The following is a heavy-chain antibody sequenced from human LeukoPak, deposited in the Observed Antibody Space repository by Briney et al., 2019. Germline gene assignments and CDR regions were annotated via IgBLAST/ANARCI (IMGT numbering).Heavy chain of an antibody. Sequence: SQTLSLTCTVSGASLSTYSCVWIRQPPGKGLEWIGHLHYSGTTNYNPSLKSRVTISVDTSKNQFSLKLSSVTAADTAVYYCAGGSGSGWMVDSWGQGILVTVSS. J-gene: IGHJ4*02. D-gene: IGHD6-19*01. CDR1: GASLSTYS. CDR3: AGGSGSGWMVDS. CDR2: LHYSGTT. V-gene: IGHV4-59*01.